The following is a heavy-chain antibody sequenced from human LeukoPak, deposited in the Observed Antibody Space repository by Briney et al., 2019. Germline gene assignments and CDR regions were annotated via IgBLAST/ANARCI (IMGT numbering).Heavy chain of an antibody. CDR1: GFTFSRDS. J-gene: IGHJ4*02. D-gene: IGHD2-2*01. V-gene: IGHV3-48*01. CDR2: INGGGSPI. Sequence: GGSLRLSCAASGFTFSRDSMNWVRQAPGKGLEWVSYINGGGSPIFYADSVRGRFTISRDNAKNSLHLQMNSLRAEDTAVYYCARLPAYCSSTSCYYDYWGQGTLVTVSS. CDR3: ARLPAYCSSTSCYYDY.